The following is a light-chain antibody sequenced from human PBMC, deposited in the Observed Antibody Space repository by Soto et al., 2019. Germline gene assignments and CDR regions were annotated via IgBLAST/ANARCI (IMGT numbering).Light chain of an antibody. CDR1: QSVSSN. CDR3: QQYNNWPPWP. V-gene: IGKV3-15*01. J-gene: IGKJ1*01. CDR2: GAS. Sequence: EIVMTQSPATLSVSPGERATLSCRASQSVSSNLAWYQQKPGQATRLLIYGASTRATGIPARFSGSGSGTEFTLTISRLQSEDFAVYYCQQYNNWPPWPFGQGTKVEIK.